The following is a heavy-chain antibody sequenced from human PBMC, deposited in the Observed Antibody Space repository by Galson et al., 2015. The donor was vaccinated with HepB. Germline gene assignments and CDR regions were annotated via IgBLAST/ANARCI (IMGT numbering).Heavy chain of an antibody. J-gene: IGHJ6*02. CDR1: GFTFSDHY. CDR2: IRNKPNSYTT. V-gene: IGHV3-72*01. D-gene: IGHD3-22*01. CDR3: AREIVVVITQTHHYYYGMDV. Sequence: SLRLSCAASGFTFSDHYMDWVRQAPGKGLEWVGRIRNKPNSYTTQYAASVRGRFTISRDDSKNSLYLQMNSLKTEDTAVYYCAREIVVVITQTHHYYYGMDVWGQGTTVTVSS.